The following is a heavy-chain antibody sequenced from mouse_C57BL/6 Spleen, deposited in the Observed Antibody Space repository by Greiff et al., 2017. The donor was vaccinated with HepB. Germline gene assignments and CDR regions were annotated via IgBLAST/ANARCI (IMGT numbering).Heavy chain of an antibody. V-gene: IGHV1-82*01. J-gene: IGHJ4*01. CDR3: ARRRSNYGAMDY. CDR1: GYAFSSSW. Sequence: VQLVESGPELVKPGASVKISCKASGYAFSSSWMNWVKQRPGKGLEWIGRIYPGDGDTNYNGKFKGKATLTADKSSSTAYMQLSSLTSEDSAVYFCARRRSNYGAMDYWGQGTSVTVSS. CDR2: IYPGDGDT. D-gene: IGHD2-5*01.